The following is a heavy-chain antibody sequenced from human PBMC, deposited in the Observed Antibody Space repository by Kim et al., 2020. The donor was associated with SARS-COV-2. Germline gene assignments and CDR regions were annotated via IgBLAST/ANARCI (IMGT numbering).Heavy chain of an antibody. D-gene: IGHD3-10*01. CDR3: ARETSNYGPNDY. Sequence: YYADSVKGRFTISRDNAKNSLYLQMNSLRAEDTAVYYCARETSNYGPNDYWGQGTVVTVSS. J-gene: IGHJ4*02. V-gene: IGHV3-21*01.